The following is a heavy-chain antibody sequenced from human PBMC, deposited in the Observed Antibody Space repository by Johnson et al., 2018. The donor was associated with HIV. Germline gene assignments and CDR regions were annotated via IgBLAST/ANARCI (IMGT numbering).Heavy chain of an antibody. CDR2: INWNGGST. CDR1: GFTFDDYG. CDR3: ARDGESQQLPLGDAFDI. V-gene: IGHV3-20*04. J-gene: IGHJ3*02. D-gene: IGHD6-13*01. Sequence: EQLVESGGGVVRPGGSLRLSCAASGFTFDDYGMSWVRQAPGKGLDWVSGINWNGGSTGYADSVKGRFTISRDNSKNTLYLQMNSLRVEDTAVYYCARDGESQQLPLGDAFDIWGQGTMVTVSS.